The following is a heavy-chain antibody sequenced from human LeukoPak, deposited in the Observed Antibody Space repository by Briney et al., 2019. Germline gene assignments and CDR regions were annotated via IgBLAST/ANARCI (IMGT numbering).Heavy chain of an antibody. Sequence: SETLSLTCTVSGGSISSYYWSWIRQPPGKGLESIGYIYNSGSTNYNPSLKSRVTISVDTSKNQFSLKLTSVTAADTAVYYCARGSGWFGELTCDEFFHYWGQGTLVTVSS. CDR3: ARGSGWFGELTCDEFFHY. J-gene: IGHJ4*02. D-gene: IGHD3-10*01. V-gene: IGHV4-59*01. CDR2: IYNSGST. CDR1: GGSISSYY.